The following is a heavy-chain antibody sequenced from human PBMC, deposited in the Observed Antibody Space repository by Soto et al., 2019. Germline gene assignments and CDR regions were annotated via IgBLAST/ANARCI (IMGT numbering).Heavy chain of an antibody. V-gene: IGHV1-18*01. CDR1: GYTFTSYG. CDR2: ISAYNGNP. Sequence: QVQLVQSGAEVKKPGASVKVSCKASGYTFTSYGISWVRQAPGQGLEWMGWISAYNGNPNDAQKHQGTVTMTTDTSTSTAFMELRSLRADAPAVYYCARESSSSCHDYWGQGTLVTVSS. D-gene: IGHD6-13*01. CDR3: ARESSSSCHDY. J-gene: IGHJ4*02.